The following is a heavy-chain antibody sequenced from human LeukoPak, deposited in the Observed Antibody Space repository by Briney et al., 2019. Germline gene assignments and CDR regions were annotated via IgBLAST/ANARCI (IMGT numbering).Heavy chain of an antibody. CDR2: IYYSGST. Sequence: SETLSLTCTVSGGSVSSGSYYWSWIRQPPGKGLEWIGYIYYSGSTNYNPSLKSRVTISVDTSKNQFSLKLSSVTAADTAVYYCAREEEDNWNDVPHDAFDIWGQGTMVTVSS. CDR3: AREEEDNWNDVPHDAFDI. CDR1: GGSVSSGSYY. D-gene: IGHD1-20*01. J-gene: IGHJ3*02. V-gene: IGHV4-61*01.